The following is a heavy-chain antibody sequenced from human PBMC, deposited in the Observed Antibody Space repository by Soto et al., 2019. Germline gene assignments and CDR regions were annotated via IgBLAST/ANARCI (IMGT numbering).Heavy chain of an antibody. D-gene: IGHD6-13*01. CDR1: GGSISSCGYS. Sequence: SETLSLTCAVSGGSISSCGYSWSWIRQPPGKGLEWIGYIYHSGSTYYNPSLKSRVTISVDRSKNQFSLKLSSVTAADTAVYYCSRAGYSSSHYHYLAQRTLVTVSS. CDR3: SRAGYSSSHYHY. V-gene: IGHV4-30-2*01. J-gene: IGHJ4*02. CDR2: IYHSGST.